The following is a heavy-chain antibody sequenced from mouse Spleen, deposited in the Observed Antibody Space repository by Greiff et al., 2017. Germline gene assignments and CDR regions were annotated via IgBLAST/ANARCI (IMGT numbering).Heavy chain of an antibody. V-gene: IGHV1-85*01. Sequence: VQLQQSGPELVKPGASVKLSCKASGYTFTSYGINWVNQRPGQGLEWIGRIYPRDGSTKYNEKFKGKATLTVDTSSSTAYMEHHSRTSEDSAVYVCNYGSRESCFDFWGQGTTLTIS. J-gene: IGHJ2*01. D-gene: IGHD1-1*01. CDR1: GYTFTSYG. CDR2: IYPRDGST. CDR3: NYGSRESCFDF.